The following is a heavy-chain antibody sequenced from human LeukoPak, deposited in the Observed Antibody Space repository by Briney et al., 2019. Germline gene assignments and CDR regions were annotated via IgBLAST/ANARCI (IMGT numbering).Heavy chain of an antibody. CDR1: GLSFSNYN. D-gene: IGHD1-26*01. CDR3: VREGDSGSYSSY. V-gene: IGHV3-48*02. Sequence: GRSLRLSCAASGLSFSNYNMNWVRQAPGKGLEWLSYISGSGKSIYYADSVKGRFTISRDNAKNSLYLQMNSLRDEDTAVYYCVREGDSGSYSSYWGQGTLVTVSS. J-gene: IGHJ4*02. CDR2: ISGSGKSI.